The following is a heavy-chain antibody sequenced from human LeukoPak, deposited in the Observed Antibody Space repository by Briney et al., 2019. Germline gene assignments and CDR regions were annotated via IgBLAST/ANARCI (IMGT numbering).Heavy chain of an antibody. CDR2: IIPILGIA. CDR3: ASDSGGSPVGAFDI. D-gene: IGHD2-15*01. V-gene: IGHV1-69*04. Sequence: PVKVSCKASGGTFSSYAISWVRQAPGQGLEWMGRIIPILGIANYAQKFQGRVTITADKSTSTAYMELSSLRSEDTAVYYCASDSGGSPVGAFDIWGQGTVVTVSS. J-gene: IGHJ3*02. CDR1: GGTFSSYA.